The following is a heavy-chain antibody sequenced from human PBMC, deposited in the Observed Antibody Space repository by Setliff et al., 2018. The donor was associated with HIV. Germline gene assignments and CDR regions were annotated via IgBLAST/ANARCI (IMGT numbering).Heavy chain of an antibody. D-gene: IGHD3-3*01. Sequence: PSETLSLTCSVSGGSISSHYWSWIRLPPGKGLEWIGTIYHNGNTNYNSSLKSRVAISVDTSKNLFSLKLTSVTPADTAVYYCARGIDNFWSGYVRWGRGTLVTVS. CDR3: ARGIDNFWSGYVR. V-gene: IGHV4-59*11. J-gene: IGHJ2*01. CDR1: GGSISSHY. CDR2: IYHNGNT.